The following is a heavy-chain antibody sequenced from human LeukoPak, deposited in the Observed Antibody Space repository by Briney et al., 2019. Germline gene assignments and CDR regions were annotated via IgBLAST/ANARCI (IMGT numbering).Heavy chain of an antibody. CDR2: ISSSGSTI. D-gene: IGHD6-19*01. CDR3: ARGSASSGWYGIDY. J-gene: IGHJ4*02. V-gene: IGHV3-48*03. Sequence: GGSLRLSCAASGFTFSSYEMNWVRQAPGKGLEWVSYISSSGSTIYYADSVKGRFTISRDNAKNSLYLQMNSLRAEDTAVYYRARGSASSGWYGIDYWGQGTLVTVSS. CDR1: GFTFSSYE.